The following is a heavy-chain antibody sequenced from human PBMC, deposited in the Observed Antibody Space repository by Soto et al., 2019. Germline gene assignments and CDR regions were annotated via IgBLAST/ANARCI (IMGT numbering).Heavy chain of an antibody. CDR3: ARATSPYDHMDV. V-gene: IGHV3-48*01. J-gene: IGHJ6*03. D-gene: IGHD3-16*01. Sequence: GGSLRLSCAASGFTFSSYNINWVRQAPGKGLEWLSYISGSSSPIYYADSVKGRFTISRDNAKNSLYLQMNSLRAEDTAVYYCARATSPYDHMDVWGKGTTVTVSS. CDR1: GFTFSSYN. CDR2: ISGSSSPI.